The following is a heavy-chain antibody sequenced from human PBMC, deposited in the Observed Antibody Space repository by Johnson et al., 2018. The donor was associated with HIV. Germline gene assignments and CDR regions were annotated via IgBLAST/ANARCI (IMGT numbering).Heavy chain of an antibody. CDR2: ISYDGSNK. CDR3: ARARIGSGGGFDI. V-gene: IGHV3-30-3*01. D-gene: IGHD2-15*01. CDR1: GFTFSSYA. Sequence: QEQLVESGGGVVQPGRSLRLSCAASGFTFSSYAMHWVRQAPGKGLEWVAVISYDGSNKYYAASVQGRFTISRDNSKNTLYLQMNSLRAEDTAVYYCARARIGSGGGFDIWGQGTMVTVSS. J-gene: IGHJ3*02.